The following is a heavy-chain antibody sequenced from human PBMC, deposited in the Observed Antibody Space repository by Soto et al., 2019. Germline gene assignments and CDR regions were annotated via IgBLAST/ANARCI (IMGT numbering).Heavy chain of an antibody. J-gene: IGHJ4*02. D-gene: IGHD6-13*01. V-gene: IGHV3-33*01. CDR2: IWYDGSNK. CDR1: GFTFSSYG. CDR3: ARDPRGGIAAQGDY. Sequence: QVQLVESGGGVVQPGRSLRLSCAASGFTFSSYGMHWVRQAPGKGLEWVAVIWYDGSNKYYADSVKGRFTISRDNSKNTLYLQMNSLRAEDTAVYYCARDPRGGIAAQGDYWGKGTLVTVSS.